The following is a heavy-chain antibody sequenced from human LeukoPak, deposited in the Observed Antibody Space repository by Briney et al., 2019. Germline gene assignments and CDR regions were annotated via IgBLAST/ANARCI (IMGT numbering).Heavy chain of an antibody. V-gene: IGHV4-4*09. CDR1: GGFISSYY. CDR3: ERKPWGYQYMEV. J-gene: IGHJ6*03. D-gene: IGHD1-26*01. Sequence: SETLSFTCTASGGFISSYYWSWLRQPPGKRLEWVGYIYTSGSTNYNPSLKSRVTMSVDTSNNQSSLQLSYVNASDTAMYYCERKPWGYQYMEVWGKGTTVTVSS. CDR2: IYTSGST.